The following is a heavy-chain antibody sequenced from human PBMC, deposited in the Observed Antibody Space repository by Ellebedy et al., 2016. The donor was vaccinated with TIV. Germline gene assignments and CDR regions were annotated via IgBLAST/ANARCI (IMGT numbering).Heavy chain of an antibody. CDR2: IIPIFGTA. Sequence: ASVKVSCXASRGTFSSYAISWVRQAPGQGLEWMGGIIPIFGTANYAQKFQGRVTITADESTSTAYMELSSLRSEDTAVYYCARDRCSSTSCYHLRYFDYWGQGTLVTVSS. CDR3: ARDRCSSTSCYHLRYFDY. V-gene: IGHV1-69*13. D-gene: IGHD2-2*01. J-gene: IGHJ4*02. CDR1: RGTFSSYA.